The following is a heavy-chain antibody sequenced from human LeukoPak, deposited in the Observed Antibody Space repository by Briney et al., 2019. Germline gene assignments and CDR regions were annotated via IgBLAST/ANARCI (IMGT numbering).Heavy chain of an antibody. CDR1: GGSISSYY. J-gene: IGHJ5*02. V-gene: IGHV4-59*01. CDR3: ARVITRAPYNWFDP. D-gene: IGHD5-24*01. CDR2: IYYSGST. Sequence: SETLSLTCTVSGGSISSYYWSWIRQPPGKGLEWIGYIYYSGSTNYNPSLKSRVTISVDTSKNQFSLKLSSVTAADTAVYYCARVITRAPYNWFDPWGQGTLVTVSS.